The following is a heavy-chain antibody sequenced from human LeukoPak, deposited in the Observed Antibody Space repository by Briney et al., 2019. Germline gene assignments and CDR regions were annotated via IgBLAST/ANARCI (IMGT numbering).Heavy chain of an antibody. V-gene: IGHV4-39*01. CDR1: GGSISSSSYY. CDR2: MYYNGNT. CDR3: GRCSSGGYNWFDP. Sequence: PSETLSLTCTVSGGSISSSSYYWAWIRQPPGKGLEWIGSMYYNGNTYYNPSLKSRVTISADTSKNQFSMKLSSVTAADTAVYYCGRCSSGGYNWFDPWGQGTLVTVSS. D-gene: IGHD1-26*01. J-gene: IGHJ5*02.